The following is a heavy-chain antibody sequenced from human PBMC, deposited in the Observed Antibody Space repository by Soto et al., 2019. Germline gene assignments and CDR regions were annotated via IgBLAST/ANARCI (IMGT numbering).Heavy chain of an antibody. CDR1: GFTFSGSA. Sequence: EVPLVESGGGLVQPGESLKLSCAASGFTFSGSAIHWVRQASGKGLEWVGRMRSKGNNYATSYAASVKGRFTISRDDSKNTAYLHMNSLKTENTAVYYCTSGLYYYDSRGYSYWGQGTLVTVSS. J-gene: IGHJ4*02. CDR3: TSGLYYYDSRGYSY. V-gene: IGHV3-73*01. CDR2: MRSKGNNYAT. D-gene: IGHD3-22*01.